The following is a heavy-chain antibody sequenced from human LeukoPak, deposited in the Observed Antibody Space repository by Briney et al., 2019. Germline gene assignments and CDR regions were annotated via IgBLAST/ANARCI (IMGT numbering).Heavy chain of an antibody. Sequence: ASVKVSCKASGYTFTDYYIHWVRQAPGQGLEWMGWINPNSGGTNYAQKLQGRVTMTTDPSTRTAYMELRSLRSDDTAVYYCARGNYGDYYYYAMDVWGQGTTVTVSS. CDR2: INPNSGGT. CDR1: GYTFTDYY. V-gene: IGHV1-2*02. CDR3: ARGNYGDYYYYAMDV. D-gene: IGHD4-17*01. J-gene: IGHJ6*02.